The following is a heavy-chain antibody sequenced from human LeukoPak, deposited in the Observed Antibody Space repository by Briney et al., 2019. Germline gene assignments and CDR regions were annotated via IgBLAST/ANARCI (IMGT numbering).Heavy chain of an antibody. CDR1: GYTFTTYG. J-gene: IGHJ6*02. V-gene: IGHV1-18*01. CDR3: ARRLGVTGPYYDYGMDV. Sequence: ASVKVSCKASGYTFTTYGLNWVRQAPGQGLEWLGWISGYNGNTDYSQRLQGRVTMTTDTSTNTAYMELRSLTSDDTAVYYCARRLGVTGPYYDYGMDVWGQGPRSPFP. D-gene: IGHD2-21*02. CDR2: ISGYNGNT.